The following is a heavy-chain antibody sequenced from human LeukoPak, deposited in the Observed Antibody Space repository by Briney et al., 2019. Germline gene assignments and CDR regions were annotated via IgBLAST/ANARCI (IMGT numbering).Heavy chain of an antibody. D-gene: IGHD2-21*01. Sequence: PGGSLTLSCAASGFTFSSYWMSWVRQSPGKGLEWVANINQDGSQENYVDSVKCRFTISRDNAKNSLSLQMNTLTVDDTAVYYCARSLWPEDFWGQGTLVTVSS. CDR2: INQDGSQE. CDR3: ARSLWPEDF. J-gene: IGHJ4*02. CDR1: GFTFSSYW. V-gene: IGHV3-7*02.